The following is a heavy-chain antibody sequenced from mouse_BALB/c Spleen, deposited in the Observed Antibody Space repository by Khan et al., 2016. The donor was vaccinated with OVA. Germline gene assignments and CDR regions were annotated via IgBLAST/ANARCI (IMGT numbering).Heavy chain of an antibody. Sequence: QVQLQQSGAELVRPGTSVKLSCKASGYAFTNYLIEWVKQRPGQGLEWIGVINRGTGGANYNAKFKDKATLTADISSSTVYMQLSSLTSDDSADYFCAREYVKWFSYWGQGTLVTVSA. CDR1: GYAFTNYL. D-gene: IGHD2-10*02. J-gene: IGHJ3*01. CDR2: INRGTGGA. V-gene: IGHV1-54*01. CDR3: AREYVKWFSY.